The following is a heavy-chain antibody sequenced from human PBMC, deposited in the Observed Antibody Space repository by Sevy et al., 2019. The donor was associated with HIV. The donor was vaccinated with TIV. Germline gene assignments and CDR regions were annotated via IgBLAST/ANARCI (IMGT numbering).Heavy chain of an antibody. CDR3: ARDPTRYYYGSGGDAFDI. J-gene: IGHJ3*02. D-gene: IGHD3-10*01. CDR2: IYYSGST. CDR1: GGSISSGDYY. V-gene: IGHV4-30-4*01. Sequence: SETLSLTCTVSGGSISSGDYYWSWIRQPPGKGLEWIGYIYYSGSTYYHPSLKSRVTISVDTSKNQFSLKLSSVTAADTAVYYCARDPTRYYYGSGGDAFDIWGQGTMVTVSS.